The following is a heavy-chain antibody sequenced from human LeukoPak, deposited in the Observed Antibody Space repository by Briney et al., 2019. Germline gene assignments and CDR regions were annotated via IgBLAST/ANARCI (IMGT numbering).Heavy chain of an antibody. J-gene: IGHJ4*02. CDR1: GFTFSTYA. CDR2: ISGSGGNT. CDR3: AKERTGGWPFDY. Sequence: GGSLRLSCAAAGFTFSTYAMSWVRQAPGEGLGWDSVISGSGGNTYYANSVKGPLTIFRDNSKNPLYLQMNSLRADDTAVYYCAKERTGGWPFDYWGEGALVTLS. V-gene: IGHV3-23*01. D-gene: IGHD6-19*01.